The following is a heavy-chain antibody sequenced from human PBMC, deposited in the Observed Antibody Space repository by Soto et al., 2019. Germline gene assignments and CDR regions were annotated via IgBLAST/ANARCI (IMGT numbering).Heavy chain of an antibody. D-gene: IGHD3-10*01. J-gene: IGHJ6*02. CDR1: GWSFSVYY. Sequence: SETLSLTCAVYGWSFSVYYWSWIRQPPGKGLEWIGEINHSGSTNYNPSLKSRVTISVDTSKNQFSLKLSSVTAADTAVYYCARVRRYYGSGSYYRATGYYYGMDVWGQGTTVTVSS. V-gene: IGHV4-34*01. CDR2: INHSGST. CDR3: ARVRRYYGSGSYYRATGYYYGMDV.